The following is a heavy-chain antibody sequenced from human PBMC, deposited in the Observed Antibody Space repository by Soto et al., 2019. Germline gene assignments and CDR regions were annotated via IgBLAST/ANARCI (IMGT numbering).Heavy chain of an antibody. V-gene: IGHV6-1*01. D-gene: IGHD2-15*01. Sequence: KQSPTLSLPCAISGDSVSSNSAAWNWIRQSPSRGLEWLGRTYYRSKWYNDYAVSVKSRITINPDTSKNQFLLQLNSLTPEDTAVYYCARDRGYCSGGSCYHGIAFDIWGQGTMVTVSS. CDR1: GDSVSSNSAA. CDR3: ARDRGYCSGGSCYHGIAFDI. CDR2: TYYRSKWYN. J-gene: IGHJ3*02.